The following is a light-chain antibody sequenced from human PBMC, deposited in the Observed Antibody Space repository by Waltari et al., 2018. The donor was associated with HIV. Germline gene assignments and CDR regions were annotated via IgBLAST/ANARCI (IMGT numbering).Light chain of an antibody. Sequence: SALTPPATLSASIGQSVTLSCTGTRSDVGSYNLVSWYQHHPGTAPKLISYEVYNRPSGVSNRFSGSKSGNTASLTVSGLQAEDEADYYCCSYAGSSIPFGGGTKLTVL. CDR2: EVY. CDR1: RSDVGSYNL. J-gene: IGLJ2*01. CDR3: CSYAGSSIP. V-gene: IGLV2-23*02.